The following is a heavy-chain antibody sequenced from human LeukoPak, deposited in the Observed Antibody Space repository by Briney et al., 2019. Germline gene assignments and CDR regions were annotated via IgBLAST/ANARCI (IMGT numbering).Heavy chain of an antibody. V-gene: IGHV3-20*04. CDR1: GCTFDDYG. D-gene: IGHD2-15*01. CDR3: ASGVVAANYFDY. J-gene: IGHJ4*02. CDR2: INWNGGST. Sequence: PGGSLRLSGATSGCTFDDYGMSWVRQAPGMGLKWVSGINWNGGSTGYAASVKGRFSISRDNAKNALYLQMNSLRAEDTALYYCASGVVAANYFDYWGQGTLVTVSS.